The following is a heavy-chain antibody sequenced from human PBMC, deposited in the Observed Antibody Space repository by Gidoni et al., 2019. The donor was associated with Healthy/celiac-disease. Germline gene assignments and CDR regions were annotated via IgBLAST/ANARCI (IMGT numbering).Heavy chain of an antibody. CDR1: GFTFRDYS. J-gene: IGHJ3*02. Sequence: VQLVASGGGLVTPGGSLSLSCAASGFTFRDYSMSWIRQAPGKGLEWVSYISSRGSTIYYADAVKGRFTISRDNAKNSLYRQMNSLRAEDTAVYYCARDRGGCGGDCYPDAFDIWGQGTMVTVSS. V-gene: IGHV3-11*01. CDR3: ARDRGGCGGDCYPDAFDI. CDR2: ISSRGSTI. D-gene: IGHD2-21*02.